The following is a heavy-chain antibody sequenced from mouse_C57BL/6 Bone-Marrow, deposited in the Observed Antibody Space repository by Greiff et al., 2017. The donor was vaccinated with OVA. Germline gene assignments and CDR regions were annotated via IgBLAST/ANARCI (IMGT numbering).Heavy chain of an antibody. D-gene: IGHD4-1*01. Sequence: VHLVESGPGLVQPSQSLSITCTVSGFSLTSYGVHWVRQSPGKGLEWLGVIWSGGSTDYNAAFISRLSISKDNSKSQVFFKMNSLQADDTAIYYCARRLTGYFDDWGQGTTLTVSS. CDR2: IWSGGST. CDR1: GFSLTSYG. CDR3: ARRLTGYFDD. J-gene: IGHJ2*01. V-gene: IGHV2-2*01.